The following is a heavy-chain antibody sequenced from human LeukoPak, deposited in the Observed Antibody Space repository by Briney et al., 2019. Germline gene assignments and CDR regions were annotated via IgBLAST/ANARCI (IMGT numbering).Heavy chain of an antibody. D-gene: IGHD6-19*01. CDR1: GGSISSGGYY. CDR3: ARGRYSSGCLDY. V-gene: IGHV4-61*08. Sequence: SETLSLTCTVSGGSISSGGYYWSWIRQHPGKGLEWIGYIYYSGSTNYNPSLKSRVTISVDTSKNQFSLRLSSATAADTAVYYCARGRYSSGCLDYWGQGTLVTVSS. CDR2: IYYSGST. J-gene: IGHJ4*02.